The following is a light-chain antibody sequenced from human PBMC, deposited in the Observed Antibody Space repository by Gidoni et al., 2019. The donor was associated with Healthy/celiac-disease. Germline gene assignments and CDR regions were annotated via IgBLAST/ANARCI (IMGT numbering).Light chain of an antibody. CDR1: KLGEKY. CDR3: QAWDSSTVV. J-gene: IGLJ2*01. CDR2: QDS. Sequence: SYELTQPPSVSVSPGQTASITCSGDKLGEKYACWYQQKPGQSPVLVIYQDSKRPSGIPERFSCSNSVTTATLTISGTQAMDEADYYCQAWDSSTVVFGGGTKLTVL. V-gene: IGLV3-1*01.